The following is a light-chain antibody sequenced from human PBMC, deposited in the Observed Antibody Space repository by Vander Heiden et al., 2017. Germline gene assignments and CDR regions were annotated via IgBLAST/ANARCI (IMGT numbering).Light chain of an antibody. J-gene: IGKJ1*01. V-gene: IGKV2-28*01. CDR3: MQPLQTPRT. Sequence: VLTQSPLFLPVIPGESASISCRSSQSLLYRDGNNYLDWYLQKPGQSPQLLIYLGSTRASGVPERFTGSGSGTDFALKMTRVEAEDVGIYYCMQPLQTPRTFGQGTKVEI. CDR1: QSLLYRDGNNY. CDR2: LGS.